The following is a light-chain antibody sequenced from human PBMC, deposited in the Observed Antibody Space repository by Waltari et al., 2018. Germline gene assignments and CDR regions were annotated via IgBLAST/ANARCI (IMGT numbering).Light chain of an antibody. CDR1: QSIITY. V-gene: IGKV1-39*01. CDR3: QQTYSTAPWT. Sequence: DIQMTQSPSSLSASVGDTVTITCRESQSIITYLNWFQQKAGKAPELLIVGASTLQTGIPSMISGSGYGADYTLTNNCLQPEDFATDYCQQTYSTAPWTFGQGTNMEI. J-gene: IGKJ1*01. CDR2: GAS.